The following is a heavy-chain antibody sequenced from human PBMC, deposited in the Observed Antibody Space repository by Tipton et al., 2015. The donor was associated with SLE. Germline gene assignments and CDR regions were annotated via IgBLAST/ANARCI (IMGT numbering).Heavy chain of an antibody. V-gene: IGHV4-4*08. CDR2: IYTSGST. D-gene: IGHD3-3*01. CDR1: GGSISSYY. J-gene: IGHJ5*02. Sequence: TLSLTCTVSGGSISSYYWSWIRQPPGKGLEWIGYIYTSGSTNYNPSLKSRVTISVDTSKNQFSLKLSSVTAADTAVYYWARAENYDFWSGYHWFDPWGQGTLVTVSS. CDR3: ARAENYDFWSGYHWFDP.